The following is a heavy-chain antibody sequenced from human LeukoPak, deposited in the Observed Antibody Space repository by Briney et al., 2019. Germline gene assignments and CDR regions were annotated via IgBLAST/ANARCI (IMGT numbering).Heavy chain of an antibody. CDR1: GFTVSSNY. J-gene: IGHJ3*02. CDR3: ARDRGYCSSTTSCYQDAFDI. Sequence: GGSLRLSCAASGFTVSSNYMSWVRQAPGKGLEWVSVIYSGGSTYYADSVKGRFTISRDNSKNTLYLQMNSLRAEDTAVYYCARDRGYCSSTTSCYQDAFDIWGQGTMVTVSS. V-gene: IGHV3-53*01. CDR2: IYSGGST. D-gene: IGHD2-2*01.